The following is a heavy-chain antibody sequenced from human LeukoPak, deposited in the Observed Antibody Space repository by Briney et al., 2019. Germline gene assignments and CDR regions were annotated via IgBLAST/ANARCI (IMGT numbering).Heavy chain of an antibody. D-gene: IGHD2-21*02. V-gene: IGHV4-39*07. CDR3: ARELISGDWTWDI. Sequence: SETLSLTCTVSGGSISSSSYYWGWIRQPPGKGLEWIGSIYYSGSTYYNPSLKSRVTISIDKSKNQFSLKLSSVTAADTAMYYCARELISGDWTWDIWGQGTMVTVSS. J-gene: IGHJ3*02. CDR2: IYYSGST. CDR1: GGSISSSSYY.